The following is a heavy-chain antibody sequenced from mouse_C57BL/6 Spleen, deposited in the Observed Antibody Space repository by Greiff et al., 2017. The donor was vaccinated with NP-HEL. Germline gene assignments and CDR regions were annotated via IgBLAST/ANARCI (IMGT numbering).Heavy chain of an antibody. V-gene: IGHV10-1*01. Sequence: EVQRVESGGGLVQPKGSLKLSCAASGFSFNTYAMNWVRQAPGKGLEWVARIRSKSNNYATYYADSVKDRFTISRDDSESMLYLQMNNLKTDDTAMYYCVRTTVVPFYAMDYWGQGTSVTVSS. J-gene: IGHJ4*01. CDR3: VRTTVVPFYAMDY. D-gene: IGHD1-1*01. CDR1: GFSFNTYA. CDR2: IRSKSNNYAT.